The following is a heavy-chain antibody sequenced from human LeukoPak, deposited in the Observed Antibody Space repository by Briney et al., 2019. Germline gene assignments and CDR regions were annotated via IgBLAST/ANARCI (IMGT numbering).Heavy chain of an antibody. CDR3: AKRNGPAGDTSMIID. D-gene: IGHD5-18*01. CDR1: GFTFSSYA. V-gene: IGHV3-23*01. J-gene: IGHJ4*02. CDR2: ISGSGGST. Sequence: HPGGSLRLSCAASGFTFSSYAMSWVRQAPGKGLEWVSGISGSGGSTYYADSVKGRFTISRDNSKNTLFLQMNSLRAEDTAVYYCAKRNGPAGDTSMIIDWGQGTLVTVSS.